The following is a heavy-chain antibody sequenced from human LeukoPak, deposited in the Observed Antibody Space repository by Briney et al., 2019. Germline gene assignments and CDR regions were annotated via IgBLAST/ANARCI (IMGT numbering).Heavy chain of an antibody. CDR1: GGSISSGGYY. D-gene: IGHD3-3*01. CDR3: ASTGVVTYFDY. J-gene: IGHJ4*02. V-gene: IGHV4-31*03. CDR2: IYYSGST. Sequence: SETLSLTCTVSGGSISSGGYYWSWTRQHPGKGLEWIGYIYYSGSTYYNPSLKSRVTISVDTSKNQFSLKLSSVTAADTAVYYCASTGVVTYFDYWGQGTLVTVSS.